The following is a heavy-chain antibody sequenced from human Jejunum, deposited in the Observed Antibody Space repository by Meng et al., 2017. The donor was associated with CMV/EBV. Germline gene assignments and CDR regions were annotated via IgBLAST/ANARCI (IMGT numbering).Heavy chain of an antibody. Sequence: ASGFPFISCALHWVRQAPGRGLEWVAVILSDGRSNYNAASVKGRFTVSRDNSKNTLYLQMNSLTVDDTAIYHCAREERIPAAGTFDSWGQGTLVTVSS. CDR1: GFPFISCA. J-gene: IGHJ4*02. CDR3: AREERIPAAGTFDS. D-gene: IGHD6-25*01. V-gene: IGHV3-30*04. CDR2: ILSDGRSN.